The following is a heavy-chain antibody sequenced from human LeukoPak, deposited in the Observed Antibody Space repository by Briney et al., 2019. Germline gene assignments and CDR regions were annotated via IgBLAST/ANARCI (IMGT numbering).Heavy chain of an antibody. CDR1: RFTFSSKE. J-gene: IGHJ6*02. CDR3: AGVDLNDKDV. D-gene: IGHD2-8*01. Sequence: RGSLRLTCTACRFTFSSKEKIWVRQVPGKEMEWVSYISSSGNTIHYADSVKGRFTVSRDNAKNSLYLQMNSLRAEDTAVYYCAGVDLNDKDVWGQGATVCVSS. CDR2: ISSSGNTI. V-gene: IGHV3-48*03.